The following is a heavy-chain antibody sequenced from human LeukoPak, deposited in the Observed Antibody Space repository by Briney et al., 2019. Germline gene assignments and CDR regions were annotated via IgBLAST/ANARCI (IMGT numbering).Heavy chain of an antibody. J-gene: IGHJ5*02. CDR3: ARGAYQQSSGWFDP. CDR2: IIPILGIA. D-gene: IGHD2-2*01. CDR1: GGTFSSYA. Sequence: SVKVSCKASGGTFSSYAISWVRQAPGQGLEWMGRIIPILGIANYAQKFQGRVTITADKSTSTAYMELSSLRSEDTAVYYCARGAYQQSSGWFDPWGQGTLVTVSS. V-gene: IGHV1-69*04.